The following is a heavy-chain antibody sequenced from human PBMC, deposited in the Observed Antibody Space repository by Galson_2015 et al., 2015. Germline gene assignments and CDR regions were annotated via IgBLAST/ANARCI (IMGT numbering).Heavy chain of an antibody. D-gene: IGHD2-2*01. V-gene: IGHV3-53*01. Sequence: SLRLSCAASGFTVSSNYMSWVRQAPGKGLEWVSVIYSGGSTYYADSVKGRFTISRDNSKNTLHLQMNSLRAEDTAVYYCARVSVEIVVVPAALFFDYWGQGTLVTVSS. CDR1: GFTVSSNY. CDR2: IYSGGST. CDR3: ARVSVEIVVVPAALFFDY. J-gene: IGHJ4*02.